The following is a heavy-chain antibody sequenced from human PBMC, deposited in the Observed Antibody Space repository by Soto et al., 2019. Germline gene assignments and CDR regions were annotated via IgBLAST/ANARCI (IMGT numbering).Heavy chain of an antibody. J-gene: IGHJ4*02. Sequence: EVQLLESGGGLVQPGGSQRLSCAASGFTFGTYIMTWVRQAPGKGLERVSAISGNGKNTYYADSVKGRFTISRDNSKNTLYLQMNSLRADDTAVYYCAKVAPLWDPVATAVSDYFEYWGQGTLVTVSS. CDR2: ISGNGKNT. CDR1: GFTFGTYI. V-gene: IGHV3-23*01. D-gene: IGHD2-15*01. CDR3: AKVAPLWDPVATAVSDYFEY.